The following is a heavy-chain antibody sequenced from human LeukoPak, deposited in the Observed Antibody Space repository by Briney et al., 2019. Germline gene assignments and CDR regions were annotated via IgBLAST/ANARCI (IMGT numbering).Heavy chain of an antibody. CDR2: ISGSGGST. CDR1: GFTFSSYA. J-gene: IGHJ6*03. V-gene: IGHV3-23*01. Sequence: GGSLRLSCAASGFTFSSYAVSWVRQAPGKGLEWVSAISGSGGSTYYADSVKGRFTISRDNSKNTLYLQMNSLRAEDTAVYYCAKGAAATYYYYMDVWGKGTTVTVSS. D-gene: IGHD2-15*01. CDR3: AKGAAATYYYYMDV.